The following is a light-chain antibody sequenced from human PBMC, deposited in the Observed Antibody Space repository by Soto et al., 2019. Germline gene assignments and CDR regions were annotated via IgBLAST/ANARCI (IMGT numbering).Light chain of an antibody. CDR2: GAS. J-gene: IGKJ3*01. CDR3: QQYGSSPR. V-gene: IGKV3-20*01. CDR1: QSVSSSY. Sequence: EIVLTQSPGTLSLSPGERATLSCRASQSVSSSYLAWYQQKPGQAPRLLIYGASSRATGIPDRFSGSGSGKDFTLTISRLEPEDFAVYYCQQYGSSPRFGPGTKVDIK.